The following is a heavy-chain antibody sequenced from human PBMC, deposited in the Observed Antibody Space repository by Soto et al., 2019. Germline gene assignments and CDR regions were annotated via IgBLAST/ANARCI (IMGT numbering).Heavy chain of an antibody. J-gene: IGHJ4*02. V-gene: IGHV3-7*01. Sequence: EVQLVESGGGLVQPGGSLRLSCAASGFTFRNYWMSWVRQAPGQGLEWVAHITQDGSDKYYVDSVKGRFTISRDNTKNSLYLQMNSLRAEDTAVYYCARERHLGSWGQGTLVTVSS. CDR2: ITQDGSDK. D-gene: IGHD3-16*01. CDR1: GFTFRNYW. CDR3: ARERHLGS.